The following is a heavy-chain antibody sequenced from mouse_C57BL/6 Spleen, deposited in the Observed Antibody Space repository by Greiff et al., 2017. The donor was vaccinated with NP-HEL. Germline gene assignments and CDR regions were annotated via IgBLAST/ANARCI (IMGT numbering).Heavy chain of an antibody. D-gene: IGHD3-3*01. Sequence: EVQLQQSGPELVKPGASVKISCKASGYTFTDYYMNWVKQSHGKSLEWIGDINPNNGGTSYNQKFKGKATLTVDKSSSTAYMELRSLTSEDSAVYYCARTGTASCYFDVWGTGTTVTVSS. CDR3: ARTGTASCYFDV. CDR2: INPNNGGT. CDR1: GYTFTDYY. J-gene: IGHJ1*03. V-gene: IGHV1-26*01.